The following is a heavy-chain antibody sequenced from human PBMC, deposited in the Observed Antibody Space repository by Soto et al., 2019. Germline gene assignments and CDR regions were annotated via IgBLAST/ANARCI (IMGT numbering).Heavy chain of an antibody. CDR1: GSSFPSYR. CDR3: ARDRVWWQPDYYYGLDV. Sequence: ASVKLSCTSSGSSFPSYRISWVRKAPGKFLEWMGWISAYNGNTNYAQKLQGRVTMTTDTSTSTAYMELRSLRSDDTAVYYCARDRVWWQPDYYYGLDVWGQGTTVTGS. D-gene: IGHD1-26*01. V-gene: IGHV1-18*01. CDR2: ISAYNGNT. J-gene: IGHJ6*02.